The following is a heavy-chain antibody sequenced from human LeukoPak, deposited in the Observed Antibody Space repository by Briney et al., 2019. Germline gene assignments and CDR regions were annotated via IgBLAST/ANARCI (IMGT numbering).Heavy chain of an antibody. Sequence: GESLKISCKGSGYSFTNYWIGWVRQMPGKGLVWMGIIYPGDSDTRYSPSFQGQVTISADKSITTAYLQWSSLKASDTAMYYCARLDGSGSYWVPFDYWGQGTLVTVSS. CDR3: ARLDGSGSYWVPFDY. CDR1: GYSFTNYW. V-gene: IGHV5-51*01. J-gene: IGHJ4*02. D-gene: IGHD3-10*01. CDR2: IYPGDSDT.